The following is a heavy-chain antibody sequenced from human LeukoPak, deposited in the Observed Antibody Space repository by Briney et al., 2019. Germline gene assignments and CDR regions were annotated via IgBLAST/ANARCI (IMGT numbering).Heavy chain of an antibody. CDR3: ARESYDSGPHYFRQAFDP. CDR2: ISWDGGGT. Sequence: GGSLRLSCTASGFMFDDYAMHWVRQAPRQGLEWVSLISWDGGGTYYADSVKGRFTISRDNAKNSLYLQMSSLRADDTAVYYCARESYDSGPHYFRQAFDPWGQGTLVTVSS. CDR1: GFMFDDYA. V-gene: IGHV3-43D*03. D-gene: IGHD3-22*01. J-gene: IGHJ5*02.